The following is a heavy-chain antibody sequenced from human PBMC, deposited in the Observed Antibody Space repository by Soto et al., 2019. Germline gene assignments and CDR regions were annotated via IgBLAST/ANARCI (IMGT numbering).Heavy chain of an antibody. CDR1: GYTFTSYG. CDR3: ARDRGSGYEGSPFDY. V-gene: IGHV1-18*04. Sequence: QVQLVQSGAEVKKPGASVKVSCKASGYTFTSYGINWVRQAPGQGLEWMGWISDHNGNTNYAQKLQGRVTMTTDTFTSTAYMELTSLRSDDTAVYYCARDRGSGYEGSPFDYWGQGTLVTVSA. CDR2: ISDHNGNT. D-gene: IGHD5-12*01. J-gene: IGHJ4*02.